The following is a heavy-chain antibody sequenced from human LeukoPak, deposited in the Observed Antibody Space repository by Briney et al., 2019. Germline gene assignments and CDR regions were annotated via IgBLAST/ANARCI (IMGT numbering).Heavy chain of an antibody. CDR3: VRDHDYAFDY. Sequence: QRGGCLRVSCADAGFTFRTYAMNWVRQALRKGLEWVLLIYGNSDTIYYADSVKGRFALSRDNAQNSLYLQMTSLRDEDTAVYYCVRDHDYAFDYWGQGAPVTVSS. D-gene: IGHD4-17*01. CDR2: IYGNSDTI. CDR1: GFTFRTYA. V-gene: IGHV3-48*02. J-gene: IGHJ4*02.